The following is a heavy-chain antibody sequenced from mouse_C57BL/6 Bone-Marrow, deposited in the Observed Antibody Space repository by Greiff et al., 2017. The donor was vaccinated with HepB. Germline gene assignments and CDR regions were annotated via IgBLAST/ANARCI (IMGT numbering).Heavy chain of an antibody. V-gene: IGHV5-6*02. J-gene: IGHJ3*01. D-gene: IGHD1-1*01. CDR3: ASLYYGSSYWFAY. Sequence: DVMLVESGGDLVKPGGSLKLSCAASGFTFSSYGMSWVRQTPDKRLEWVATISSGGSYTYYPDSVKGRFTISRDNAKNTLYLQMSSLKSEDTAMYYCASLYYGSSYWFAYWGQGTLVTVSA. CDR1: GFTFSSYG. CDR2: ISSGGSYT.